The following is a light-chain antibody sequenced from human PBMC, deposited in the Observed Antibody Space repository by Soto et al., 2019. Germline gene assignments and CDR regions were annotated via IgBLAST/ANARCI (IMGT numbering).Light chain of an antibody. CDR1: QTLSNSF. V-gene: IGKV3-11*01. CDR2: DAY. J-gene: IGKJ5*01. Sequence: EIVLTQSPGTLSLSPGARASLSCRASQTLSNSFIAWYQQKPGQAPRLLIYDAYNRATGIPARFSGSGSGTDFTLTISSLEPEDFAIYYCQQRQYWPPITCGQGTRLEIK. CDR3: QQRQYWPPIT.